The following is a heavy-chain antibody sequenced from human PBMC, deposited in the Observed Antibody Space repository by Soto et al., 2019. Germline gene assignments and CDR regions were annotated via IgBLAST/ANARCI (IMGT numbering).Heavy chain of an antibody. Sequence: GASVKVSCKASGYTFTGYYMHWVRQAPGQGLEWMGWISAYNGNTNYAQKLQGRVTMTTDTSTSTAYMELRSLRSDDTAVYYCARDLASSGWYEVRYYGMDVWGQGTTVTVSS. CDR1: GYTFTGYY. D-gene: IGHD6-19*01. CDR3: ARDLASSGWYEVRYYGMDV. V-gene: IGHV1-18*04. CDR2: ISAYNGNT. J-gene: IGHJ6*02.